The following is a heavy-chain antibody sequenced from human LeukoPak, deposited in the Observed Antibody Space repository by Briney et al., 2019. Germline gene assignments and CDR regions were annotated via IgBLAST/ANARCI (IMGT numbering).Heavy chain of an antibody. CDR2: INTNTGNP. CDR3: ARGGRNYYDSTTYYHY. J-gene: IGHJ4*02. V-gene: IGHV7-4-1*02. D-gene: IGHD3-22*01. Sequence: ASVKVSCKASGHTFTSYAINWVRQAPGQGLEWMGWINTNTGNPTYAQGFTGRFVFSLDTSVSTAFLQISSLKTEDTSVYYCARGGRNYYDSTTYYHYWGQGTLVTVSS. CDR1: GHTFTSYA.